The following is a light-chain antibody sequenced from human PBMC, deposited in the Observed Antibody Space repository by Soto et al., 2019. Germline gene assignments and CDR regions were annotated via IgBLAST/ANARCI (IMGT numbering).Light chain of an antibody. Sequence: DIQMTQSPSTLSTSVGDRVTITCRASQSISSWLAWYQQKPGKAPKLLIYKASSLESGVPSRFSGSGSGTEFTLTISSLQPDDFATYYCQQYYGAHTFGQGTKLEIK. CDR2: KAS. CDR3: QQYYGAHT. V-gene: IGKV1-5*03. CDR1: QSISSW. J-gene: IGKJ2*01.